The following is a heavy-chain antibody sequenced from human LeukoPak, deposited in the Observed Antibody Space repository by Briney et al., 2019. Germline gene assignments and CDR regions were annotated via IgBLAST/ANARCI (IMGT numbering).Heavy chain of an antibody. CDR2: ISGSGGST. Sequence: SGGSLRLSCAASGFTFSSYAMSWVRQAPGKGLEWVSAISGSGGSTCYADSVKGRFTISRDNSKNTLYLQMNSLRAEDTAVYYCAKEGSSGYWTFDYWGQGTLVTVSS. V-gene: IGHV3-23*01. CDR1: GFTFSSYA. CDR3: AKEGSSGYWTFDY. D-gene: IGHD3-22*01. J-gene: IGHJ4*02.